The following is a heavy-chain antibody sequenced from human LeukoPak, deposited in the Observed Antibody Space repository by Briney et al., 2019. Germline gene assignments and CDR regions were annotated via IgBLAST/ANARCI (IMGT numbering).Heavy chain of an antibody. D-gene: IGHD3-10*02. CDR2: IKQDGSEK. CDR1: AFTFSNYW. J-gene: IGHJ6*04. CDR3: AELGITMIGGV. V-gene: IGHV3-7*01. Sequence: GGSLRLSCAASAFTFSNYWMTWVRQAPGEGLEWVANIKQDGSEKYYVDSVKGRFTISRDNAKNSLYLQMNSLRAEDTAVYYCAELGITMIGGVWGKGTTVTVSS.